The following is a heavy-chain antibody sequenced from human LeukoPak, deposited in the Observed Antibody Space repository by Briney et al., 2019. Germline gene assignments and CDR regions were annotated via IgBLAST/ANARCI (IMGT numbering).Heavy chain of an antibody. J-gene: IGHJ4*02. V-gene: IGHV1-8*01. D-gene: IGHD6-13*01. CDR3: ARGVYSSRWYHFDY. CDR1: GYTFTSYD. Sequence: RGASVKVSCKASGYTFTSYDINWVRQATGQGLEWMGWMNPNSGNTGYAQKFQGRVTMTRNSSINIAYMELSSLRSEDTAVYYCARGVYSSRWYHFDYWGQGIMVTVSS. CDR2: MNPNSGNT.